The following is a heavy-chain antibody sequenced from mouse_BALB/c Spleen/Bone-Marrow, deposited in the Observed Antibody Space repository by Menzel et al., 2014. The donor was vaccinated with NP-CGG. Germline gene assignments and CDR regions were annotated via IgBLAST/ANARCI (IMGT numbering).Heavy chain of an antibody. CDR2: IRNKANGYTT. V-gene: IGHV7-3*02. CDR3: ARDMGGLLFDY. D-gene: IGHD2-3*01. Sequence: EVQGVESGGGLVQPGGSLRLSCATSGFTFTDYYMNWVRQPPGKALEWLGFIRNKANGYTTEYSASVKGRFTISRDISRSILYLQMNTLRAEDSATYYCARDMGGLLFDYWGQGTTLTVSS. CDR1: GFTFTDYY. J-gene: IGHJ2*01.